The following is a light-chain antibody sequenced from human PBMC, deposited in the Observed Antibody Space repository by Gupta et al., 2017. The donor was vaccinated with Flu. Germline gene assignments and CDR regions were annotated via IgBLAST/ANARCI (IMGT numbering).Light chain of an antibody. Sequence: QSALTQPASVAGSPGQSITISCTGTSSDVGGYNYVSWYQQHPGKAPKLMIYEVSNRPAGVSNRFSGSTSGNTASLTISGLQAEDEADYYCSSYTSSSRGVFGTGTKVTVL. CDR1: SSDVGGYNY. V-gene: IGLV2-14*01. CDR3: SSYTSSSRGV. J-gene: IGLJ1*01. CDR2: EVS.